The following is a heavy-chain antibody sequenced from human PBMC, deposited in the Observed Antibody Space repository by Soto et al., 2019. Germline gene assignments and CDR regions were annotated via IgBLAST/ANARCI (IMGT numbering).Heavy chain of an antibody. Sequence: QITLKESGPTLVKPTQTLTLTCTFSGFSLSTSGVAVGWIRQPPVKALEWLALIYWDDDKWYSPSLKSRLSITKDTSKNQVVLTMINMDPVDIATYYCAHRLTGTRAYYFDYWGQGTLVTVSS. V-gene: IGHV2-5*02. CDR2: IYWDDDK. CDR1: GFSLSTSGVA. D-gene: IGHD1-20*01. J-gene: IGHJ4*02. CDR3: AHRLTGTRAYYFDY.